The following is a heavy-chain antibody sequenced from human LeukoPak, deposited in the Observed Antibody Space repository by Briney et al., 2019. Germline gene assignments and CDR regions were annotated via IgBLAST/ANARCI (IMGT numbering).Heavy chain of an antibody. Sequence: ASVKVSCKASGYTFTSYAMNWVRQAPGQGLEWMGWISTNTGNPTYAQGFTGRFVFSLDTSVSTAYLQISSLKAEDTAVYYCARMAAVAGNYYYYYMDVWGKGTTVTVSS. CDR1: GYTFTSYA. D-gene: IGHD6-19*01. V-gene: IGHV7-4-1*02. CDR3: ARMAAVAGNYYYYYMDV. CDR2: ISTNTGNP. J-gene: IGHJ6*03.